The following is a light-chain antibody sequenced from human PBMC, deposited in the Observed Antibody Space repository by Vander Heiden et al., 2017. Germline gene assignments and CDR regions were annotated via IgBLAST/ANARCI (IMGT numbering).Light chain of an antibody. CDR1: SGSVSTSYY. J-gene: IGLJ3*02. CDR2: STN. CDR3: VLYMGSGIWV. Sequence: QTVVTQAPSFSVTPGGTVTLTCGFSSGSVSTSYYPSWYQQTPGQAPRTLIYSTNTRSSGVPDRFSGSILENKAALTITGAQADDESDYYCVLYMGSGIWVFGGGTKLTVL. V-gene: IGLV8-61*01.